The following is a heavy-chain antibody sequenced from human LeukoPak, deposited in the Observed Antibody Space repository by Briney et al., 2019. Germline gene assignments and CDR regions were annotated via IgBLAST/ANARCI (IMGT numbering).Heavy chain of an antibody. J-gene: IGHJ4*02. V-gene: IGHV1-2*02. CDR1: GYTFTGYY. CDR3: ARDPEPYYYGSGSQDY. CDR2: INPNSGGT. D-gene: IGHD3-10*01. Sequence: GASVKVSCKASGYTFTGYYMHSVRQAPGQGLEWMGWINPNSGGTNYAQKFQGRVTMTRDTPISTAYMELSRLRSDDTAVYYCARDPEPYYYGSGSQDYWGQGTLVTVSS.